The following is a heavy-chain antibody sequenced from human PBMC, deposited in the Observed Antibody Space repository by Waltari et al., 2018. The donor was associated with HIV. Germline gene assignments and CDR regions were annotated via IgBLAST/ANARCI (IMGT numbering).Heavy chain of an antibody. J-gene: IGHJ6*02. CDR1: ALSIGGHHHL. V-gene: IGHV4-39*01. CDR3: ARHSRALGWSNHFYYGLDV. CDR2: MYYSGNT. Sequence: LQVWGRGLGKPSERVPLTCAVPALSIGGHHHLGGWIGQPPGGGLEGVATMYYSGNTNYNPSLKSRVAISIDTSKNQFSLELRSVTAADTAVYYCARHSRALGWSNHFYYGLDVWGPGTTVAVSS. D-gene: IGHD3-16*01.